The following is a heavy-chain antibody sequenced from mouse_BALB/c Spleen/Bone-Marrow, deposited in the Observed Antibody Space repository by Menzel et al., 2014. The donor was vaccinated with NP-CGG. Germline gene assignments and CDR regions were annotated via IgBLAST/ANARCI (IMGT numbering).Heavy chain of an antibody. CDR1: GYTFTSYY. D-gene: IGHD2-1*01. CDR2: INPSNGAN. V-gene: IGHV1S81*02. J-gene: IGHJ4*01. CDR3: SRGGNFDVMDY. Sequence: QVQLQQSGAERVKPGASVKLSCKASGYTFTSYYMFRVKQRPGQGLEWIGGINPSNGANNFNEKFKSKATLTVDKSSSTAYMQLSSLTSEDSAVYYCSRGGNFDVMDYWGQGTSVTVSS.